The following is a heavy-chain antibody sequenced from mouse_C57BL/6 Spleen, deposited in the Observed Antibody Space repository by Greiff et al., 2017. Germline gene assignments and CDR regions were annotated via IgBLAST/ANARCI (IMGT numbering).Heavy chain of an antibody. CDR3: VRRGSYNAMDY. D-gene: IGHD2-12*01. J-gene: IGHJ4*01. Sequence: VQLQQSGLELVKPGASVKISCKASGYAFSSFWMNWVKQRPGKGLEWIGRIYSGDGDTNYNGKFKGKATLTADKSSSTAYMQLSSLTSEDSAVYFCVRRGSYNAMDYWGQGTSVTVSS. CDR2: IYSGDGDT. V-gene: IGHV1-82*01. CDR1: GYAFSSFW.